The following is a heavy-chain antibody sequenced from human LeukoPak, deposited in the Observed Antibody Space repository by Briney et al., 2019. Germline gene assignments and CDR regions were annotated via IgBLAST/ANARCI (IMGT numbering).Heavy chain of an antibody. CDR3: ARDSPGDDYVWGSYRYYFDY. CDR2: INPNSGGT. J-gene: IGHJ4*02. V-gene: IGHV1-2*06. Sequence: ASVKVSCKASGYTFTGYYMHWVRQAPGQGLEWMGRINPNSGGTNYAQKFQGRVTTTRDTSISTAYMELSRLRSDDTAVYYCARDSPGDDYVWGSYRYYFDYWGQGTLVTVSS. D-gene: IGHD3-16*01. CDR1: GYTFTGYY.